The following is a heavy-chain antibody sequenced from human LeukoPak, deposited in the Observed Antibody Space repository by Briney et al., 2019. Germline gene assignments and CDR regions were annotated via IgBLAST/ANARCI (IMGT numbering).Heavy chain of an antibody. CDR1: GFTFSSYW. Sequence: PGGSLRLSCAASGFTFSSYWMSWVRQAPGKGLEWVANIKQDGSEKYYVDSVKGRFTISRDNAKNSLYLQMNSLRAEDTAVYYCARDDCSNYVGILDYWGQGTLVTVSS. V-gene: IGHV3-7*01. CDR2: IKQDGSEK. D-gene: IGHD4-11*01. J-gene: IGHJ4*02. CDR3: ARDDCSNYVGILDY.